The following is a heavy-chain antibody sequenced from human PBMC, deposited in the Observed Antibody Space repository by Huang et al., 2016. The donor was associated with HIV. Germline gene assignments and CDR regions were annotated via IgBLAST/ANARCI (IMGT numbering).Heavy chain of an antibody. CDR1: GFTFSSHA. Sequence: GGGVVQPGRSLRLSCAASGFTFSSHALHWVRQTPGKGLAWVAVISYAGSNKYYADSVKGRFTISRDNSKNTLYLEMNNLRVEDTATYSCTRGCRLSDSCSGWYLAHRDYWGQGTLVTVSS. D-gene: IGHD6-19*01. V-gene: IGHV3-30-3*01. CDR3: TRGCRLSDSCSGWYLAHRDY. J-gene: IGHJ4*02. CDR2: ISYAGSNK.